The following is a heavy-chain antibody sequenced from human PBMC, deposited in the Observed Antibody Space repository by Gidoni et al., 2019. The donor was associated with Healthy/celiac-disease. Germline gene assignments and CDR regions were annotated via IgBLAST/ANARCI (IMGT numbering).Heavy chain of an antibody. CDR3: ARGHYYGRGHGLDV. V-gene: IGHV4-30-4*01. CDR1: GGAISSGEYY. D-gene: IGHD3-10*01. Sequence: QVQLQESGPGLVKPSQTLSRTCPVSGGAISSGEYYWSWIRQPPGKGLEWIGALYYSGSTYYNPSLKSRVTISVDTSKNQFSLKLSSVTAADTAVYYCARGHYYGRGHGLDVWGQGTTVTVSS. CDR2: LYYSGST. J-gene: IGHJ6*02.